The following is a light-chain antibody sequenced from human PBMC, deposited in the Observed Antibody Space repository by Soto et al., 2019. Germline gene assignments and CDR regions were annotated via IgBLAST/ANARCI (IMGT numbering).Light chain of an antibody. CDR2: ATS. CDR1: QTVSTY. Sequence: TQSPSSLSASVGDRISITCRASQTVSTYLNWYQQKPGKAPTLLISATSTLQSGVPSRFSGSGSGTEFTLTITSLQPEDFATYYCQQTYTTPRTFGQGTKVDIK. CDR3: QQTYTTPRT. V-gene: IGKV1-39*01. J-gene: IGKJ1*01.